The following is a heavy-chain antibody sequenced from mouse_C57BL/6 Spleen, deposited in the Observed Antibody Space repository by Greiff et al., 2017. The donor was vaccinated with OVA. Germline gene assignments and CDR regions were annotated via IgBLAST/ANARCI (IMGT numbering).Heavy chain of an antibody. V-gene: IGHV1-82*01. CDR3: ARAPSYGTPFAY. Sequence: QVQLQQSGPELVKPGASVKISCKASGYAFSSSWMNWVKQRPGKGLEWIGRIYPGDGDTNYNGKFKGKATLTADKSSSTAYMQLSSLTSEDSAVYFCARAPSYGTPFAYWGQGTLVTVSA. CDR1: GYAFSSSW. J-gene: IGHJ3*01. CDR2: IYPGDGDT. D-gene: IGHD2-1*01.